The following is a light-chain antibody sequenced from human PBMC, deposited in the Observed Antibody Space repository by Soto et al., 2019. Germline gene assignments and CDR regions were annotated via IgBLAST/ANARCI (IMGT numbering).Light chain of an antibody. Sequence: DIQMTQSPSTLSASVGDRVTITCRASQSISSWLDWYQQKPGKAPKLLIYDASSLESGVPSRFSGSGSGTEFTLTISSLQHDDFATYYCQQYNSYLWTFGQGTKVDI. J-gene: IGKJ1*01. CDR2: DAS. V-gene: IGKV1-5*01. CDR1: QSISSW. CDR3: QQYNSYLWT.